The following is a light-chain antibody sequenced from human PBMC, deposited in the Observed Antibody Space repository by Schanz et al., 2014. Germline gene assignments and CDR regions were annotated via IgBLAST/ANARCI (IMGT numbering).Light chain of an antibody. J-gene: IGLJ2*01. CDR2: DDA. Sequence: SYELTQPPSVSVAPGKTARITCGGNNIGSKSVHWYQQKPGQAPVLVVYDDADRPSGIPERFSGSNSGNTATLTISGTQAMDEDDYYCQAWDSSNVVFGGGTKLTVL. CDR3: QAWDSSNVV. CDR1: NIGSKS. V-gene: IGLV3-21*03.